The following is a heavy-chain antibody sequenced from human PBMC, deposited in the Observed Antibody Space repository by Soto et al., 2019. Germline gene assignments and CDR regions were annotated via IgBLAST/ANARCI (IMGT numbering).Heavy chain of an antibody. Sequence: SETLSLTCTVSGGSISSSSYYWGWIRQPPGKGLEWIGSIYYSGSTYYNPSLKSRVTISVDTSKNQFSLKLSSVTAAVTACYYSAREHNWNYCREGDSFDYWGQGTLVTVSS. V-gene: IGHV4-39*07. CDR2: IYYSGST. J-gene: IGHJ4*02. D-gene: IGHD1-7*01. CDR1: GGSISSSSYY. CDR3: AREHNWNYCREGDSFDY.